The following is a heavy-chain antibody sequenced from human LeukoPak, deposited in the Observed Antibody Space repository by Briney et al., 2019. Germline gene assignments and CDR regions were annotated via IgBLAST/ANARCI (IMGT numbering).Heavy chain of an antibody. D-gene: IGHD3-9*01. J-gene: IGHJ3*02. V-gene: IGHV3-48*04. CDR2: ISSSGSTI. CDR1: GFTFSSSS. CDR3: ARDQGPPYDDILTGPTVDAFDI. Sequence: PGGSLRLSCAASGFTFSSSSMNWVRQAPGKGLEWVSYISSSGSTIYYADSVKGRFTISRDNAKNSLYLQMNSLRAEDTAVYYCARDQGPPYDDILTGPTVDAFDIWGQGTMVTVSS.